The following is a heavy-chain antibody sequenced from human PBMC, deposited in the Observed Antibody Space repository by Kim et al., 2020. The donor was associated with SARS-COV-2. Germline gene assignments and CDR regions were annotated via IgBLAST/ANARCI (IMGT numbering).Heavy chain of an antibody. D-gene: IGHD2-15*01. J-gene: IGHJ3*02. Sequence: NYSPSFQGHVTISADKSISTAYLQWSSLKASDTAMYYCARVVVVAAAFDIWGQGTMVTVSS. CDR3: ARVVVVAAAFDI. V-gene: IGHV5-10-1*01.